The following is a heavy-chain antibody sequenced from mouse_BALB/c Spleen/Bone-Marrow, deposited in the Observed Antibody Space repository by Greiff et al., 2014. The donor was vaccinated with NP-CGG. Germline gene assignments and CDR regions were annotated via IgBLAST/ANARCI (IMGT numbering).Heavy chain of an antibody. CDR2: TDPANGNT. D-gene: IGHD1-1*01. CDR1: GFNIKDTY. Sequence: VQLQQPGAELVKPGASVKLSCTASGFNIKDTYMHWVKQRPEQGLEWIGRTDPANGNTKYDPKFQGKATITADTSSNTAYLQLSSLTSEDTAVYYCAPYYYGSSQFAYWGQGTLVTVSA. CDR3: APYYYGSSQFAY. J-gene: IGHJ3*01. V-gene: IGHV14-3*02.